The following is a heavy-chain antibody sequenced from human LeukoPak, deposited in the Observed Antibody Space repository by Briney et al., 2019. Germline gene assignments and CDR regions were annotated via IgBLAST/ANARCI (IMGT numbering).Heavy chain of an antibody. CDR3: ARVDSSGYYDY. D-gene: IGHD3-22*01. V-gene: IGHV4-31*03. CDR2: IYYSGSA. Sequence: SETLSLTCTVSGGSISGGGYYWSWIRQHPGKGLEWIGYIYYSGSAYYNPSLKSRVTISVDTSKNQFSLKLSSVTAADTAVYYCARVDSSGYYDYWGQGTLVTVSS. J-gene: IGHJ4*02. CDR1: GGSISGGGYY.